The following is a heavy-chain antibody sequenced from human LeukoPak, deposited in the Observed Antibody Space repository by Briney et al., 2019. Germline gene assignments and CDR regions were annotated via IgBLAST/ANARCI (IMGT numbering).Heavy chain of an antibody. CDR1: GYTFTSYD. CDR3: ARDLGYSSGFVGWFDP. Sequence: ASVKDSCKASGYTFTSYDINWVRQATGQGLEWMGWMNPNSANTGYAQKFQGRVTMTRNTSISTAYMELSSLRSEDTAVYYCARDLGYSSGFVGWFDPWGQGTLVTVSS. V-gene: IGHV1-8*01. D-gene: IGHD6-19*01. CDR2: MNPNSANT. J-gene: IGHJ5*02.